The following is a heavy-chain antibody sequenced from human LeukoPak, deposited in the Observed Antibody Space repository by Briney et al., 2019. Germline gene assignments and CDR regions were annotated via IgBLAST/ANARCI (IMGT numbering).Heavy chain of an antibody. CDR1: GFTFSSYA. CDR2: ISYDGRDQ. CDR3: ARCVRLGYCSGAGLEY. Sequence: PGGSLRLSCAASGFTFSSYAMHWVRQATGKGLEWLTVISYDGRDQFYADSVKGRFTIPRDNSKNTLYLQINTLTAEDTAMYYCARCVRLGYCSGAGLEYWGQGTLVTVSS. V-gene: IGHV3-30*04. D-gene: IGHD2-15*01. J-gene: IGHJ4*02.